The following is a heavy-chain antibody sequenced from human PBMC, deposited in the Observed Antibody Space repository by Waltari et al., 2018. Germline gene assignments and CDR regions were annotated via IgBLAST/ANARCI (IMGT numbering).Heavy chain of an antibody. J-gene: IGHJ4*02. CDR1: ELHYGNAG. D-gene: IGHD2-15*01. V-gene: IGHV3-15*01. CDR2: IKSMFSGGTT. CDR3: VADLPTPLAQADY. Sequence: EVHLVESGEALQRLGGPLDSPCPPPELHYGNAGWTWSGRFQGKGLEWVGLIKSMFSGGTTDYAAPVKGRFTVSRDDSTNTLYLQMNSLKSEDTAVYYCVADLPTPLAQADYWGRGTLVTVSS.